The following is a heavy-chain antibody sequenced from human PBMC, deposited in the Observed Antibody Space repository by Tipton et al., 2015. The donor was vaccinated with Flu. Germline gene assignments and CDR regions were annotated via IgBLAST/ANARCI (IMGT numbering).Heavy chain of an antibody. D-gene: IGHD3-3*01. J-gene: IGHJ6*02. V-gene: IGHV3-53*01. CDR1: GFTVSTSY. Sequence: QLVQSGGGLIRPGGSLRLSCAVSGFTVSTSYMSWVRQPPGKGLEWVSIVYDDGRTYYADSVEGRFAISRDNSKNILYLQMNSLRADDTAVYFCARVPLSGDMDVWGQGTTVTVSS. CDR3: ARVPLSGDMDV. CDR2: VYDDGRT.